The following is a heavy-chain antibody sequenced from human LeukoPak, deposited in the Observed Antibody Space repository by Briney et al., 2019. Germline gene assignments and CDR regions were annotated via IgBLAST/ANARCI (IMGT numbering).Heavy chain of an antibody. CDR2: FDPEDGKT. J-gene: IGHJ4*02. D-gene: IGHD3-22*01. CDR1: GYTLTELS. Sequence: RASVKVSCKVSGYTLTELSMHWVRQAPGKGLEWMGGFDPEDGKTIYAQKFQGRVTMTEDTSTDTAYMELSSLRSEDTAVYYCAMTLPVNLIVEGYFDYWGQGTLVTVSS. CDR3: AMTLPVNLIVEGYFDY. V-gene: IGHV1-24*01.